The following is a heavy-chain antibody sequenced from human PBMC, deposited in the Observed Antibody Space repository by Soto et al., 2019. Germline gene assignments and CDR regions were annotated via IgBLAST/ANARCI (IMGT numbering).Heavy chain of an antibody. J-gene: IGHJ5*02. V-gene: IGHV4-59*01. Sequence: SETLSLTCTVSGGSISSYYWSWIRQPPGKGLEWIGYIYYSGSTNYNPSLKSRVTISVDTSKNQFSLKLSSVTAADTAVYYCARAQSAITIFGVVIRSFDPWGQGTLVTVSS. CDR2: IYYSGST. CDR3: ARAQSAITIFGVVIRSFDP. D-gene: IGHD3-3*01. CDR1: GGSISSYY.